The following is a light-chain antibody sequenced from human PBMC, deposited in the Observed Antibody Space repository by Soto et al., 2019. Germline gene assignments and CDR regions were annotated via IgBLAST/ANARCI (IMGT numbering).Light chain of an antibody. Sequence: DIQMTQSPTTLSASVGDRVTITCRASQSISSVLAWYQQKPGKAPKVLIYDVSSLQSGVPSRFSGSGSGTEFTLTISSLQPDDFATYYCQQYNNDWTFGQGTKVE. CDR2: DVS. V-gene: IGKV1-5*01. CDR3: QQYNNDWT. CDR1: QSISSV. J-gene: IGKJ1*01.